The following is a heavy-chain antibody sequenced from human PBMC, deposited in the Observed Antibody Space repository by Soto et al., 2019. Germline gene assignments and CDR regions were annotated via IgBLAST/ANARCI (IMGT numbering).Heavy chain of an antibody. V-gene: IGHV1-2*04. CDR2: INPNSGGT. Sequence: ASVKVSCKASEYTFTDYYIHWVRQAPGQGLEWMGWINPNSGGTNYAQKFQGWVTITRDTSISTAYMELSSLRSDGTAVYYCASSLRGPDMTDSSYYYYGMDVWGQGTTVTVSS. CDR3: ASSLRGPDMTDSSYYYYGMDV. D-gene: IGHD2-15*01. CDR1: EYTFTDYY. J-gene: IGHJ6*02.